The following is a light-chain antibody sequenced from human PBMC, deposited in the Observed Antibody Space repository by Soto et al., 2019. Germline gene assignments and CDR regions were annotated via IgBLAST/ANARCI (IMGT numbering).Light chain of an antibody. Sequence: QSVLTQPASVSGSPGQSITISCTGTGSDVGGYDYVSWYQHHPGKAPKVMIYEVTNRPSGVSNRFSGSKSGNTASLTISGLLAEDEAYYYCSSYTSSSTYVFGTGTKVTVL. J-gene: IGLJ1*01. CDR3: SSYTSSSTYV. V-gene: IGLV2-14*01. CDR1: GSDVGGYDY. CDR2: EVT.